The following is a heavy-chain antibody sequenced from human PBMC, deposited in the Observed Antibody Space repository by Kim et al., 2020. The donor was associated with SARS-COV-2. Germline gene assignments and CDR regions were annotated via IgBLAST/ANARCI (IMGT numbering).Heavy chain of an antibody. V-gene: IGHV3-30*18. Sequence: GGSLRLSCAASGFTFSSYGMHWVRQAPGKGLEWVAVISYDGSNKYYADSVKGRFTISRDNSKNTLYLQMNSLRAEDTAVYYCAKDTLGGGIYYYYGMDVWGQGTTVTVSS. CDR2: ISYDGSNK. J-gene: IGHJ6*02. D-gene: IGHD3-16*01. CDR3: AKDTLGGGIYYYYGMDV. CDR1: GFTFSSYG.